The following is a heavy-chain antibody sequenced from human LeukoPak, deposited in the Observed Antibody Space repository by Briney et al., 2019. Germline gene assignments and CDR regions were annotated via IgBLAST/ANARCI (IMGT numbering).Heavy chain of an antibody. J-gene: IGHJ6*03. CDR1: GYSISSGCY. CDR2: IYHSGST. D-gene: IGHD2-2*01. V-gene: IGHV4-38-2*02. CDR3: AREPIRSQLLSLSPRYGHPYYMDV. Sequence: PSETLSLTCTVSGYSISSGCYWGWIRQPPGKGLEWIGSIYHSGSTYYNPSLKSRVTISVDTSKNQFSLKLSSVTAADTAVYYCAREPIRSQLLSLSPRYGHPYYMDVWGKGTTVTVSS.